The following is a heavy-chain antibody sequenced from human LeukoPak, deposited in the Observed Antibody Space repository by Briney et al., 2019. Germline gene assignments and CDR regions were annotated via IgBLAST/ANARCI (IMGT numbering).Heavy chain of an antibody. CDR1: GVTLDIYK. Sequence: GGSLRLSCEGSGVTLDIYKVNWVRQAPGKGLEWLSFISVSGGTIHYADSVRGRFTISRDSAKNSVGLQMNSLRAEDTAVYYCARGGYGHNMDVWGEGTTVTVSS. V-gene: IGHV3-48*03. D-gene: IGHD3-10*01. CDR2: ISVSGGTI. J-gene: IGHJ6*03. CDR3: ARGGYGHNMDV.